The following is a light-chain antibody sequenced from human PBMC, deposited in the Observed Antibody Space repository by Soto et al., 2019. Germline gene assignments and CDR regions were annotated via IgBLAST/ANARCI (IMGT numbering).Light chain of an antibody. CDR1: QSINSF. CDR3: QQYGGSPRT. Sequence: EIVLTQSPGTLSLSQGEGATLSCRASQSINSFLAWYQQRRGQAPRLLIHGASNRATGVPDRFSGSGSGPDFTLTISRLEPEDFAVYYCQQYGGSPRTFGQGTKV. V-gene: IGKV3-20*01. J-gene: IGKJ1*01. CDR2: GAS.